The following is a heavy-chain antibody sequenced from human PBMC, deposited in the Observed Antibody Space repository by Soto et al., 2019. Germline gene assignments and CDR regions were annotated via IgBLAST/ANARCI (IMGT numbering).Heavy chain of an antibody. D-gene: IGHD3-22*01. V-gene: IGHV3-23*01. CDR2: ISGSGGST. Sequence: PGGSLRLSCAASGFTFSSYAMSWVRQAPGKGLEWVSAISGSGGSTYYADSVKGRFTISRDNSKNTLYLQMNSLRAEDTAVYYCAIDRHYDSSCYWFDPWGQGTLVTVS. CDR3: AIDRHYDSSCYWFDP. CDR1: GFTFSSYA. J-gene: IGHJ5*02.